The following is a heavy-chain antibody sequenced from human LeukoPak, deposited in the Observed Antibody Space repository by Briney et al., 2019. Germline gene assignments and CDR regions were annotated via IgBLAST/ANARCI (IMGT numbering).Heavy chain of an antibody. J-gene: IGHJ3*02. D-gene: IGHD3-22*01. CDR2: IYTSGST. V-gene: IGHV4-61*02. Sequence: SETLSLTCTVSGGSISSGSYYWSWIRQPAGKGLEWIGRIYTSGSTNYNPSLKSRVTISVDTSKNQFSLKLSSVTAADTAVYYCARAEWYYYDSSGYYWGAFDIWGQGTMVTVSS. CDR1: GGSISSGSYY. CDR3: ARAEWYYYDSSGYYWGAFDI.